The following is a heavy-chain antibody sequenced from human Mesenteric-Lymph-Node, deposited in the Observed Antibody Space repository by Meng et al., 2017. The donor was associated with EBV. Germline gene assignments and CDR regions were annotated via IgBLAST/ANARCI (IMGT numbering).Heavy chain of an antibody. CDR2: INHGGAT. D-gene: IGHD3-16*01. V-gene: IGHV4-34*01. CDR3: ATLGSFASSIDP. CDR1: GGSFSRYY. J-gene: IGHJ5*02. Sequence: PLQQWAPGLLMPSAPLSPTCAVYGGSFSRYYLSLIRQPPAKWLEWIGEINHGGATCYNPSLESRVTITIDTSKNQFSLKVTSVTAADTAVYFCATLGSFASSIDPWGQGTLVTVSS.